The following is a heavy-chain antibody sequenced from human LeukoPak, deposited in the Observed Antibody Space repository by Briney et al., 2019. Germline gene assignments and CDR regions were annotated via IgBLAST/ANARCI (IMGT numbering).Heavy chain of an antibody. D-gene: IGHD3-10*01. J-gene: IGHJ4*02. CDR3: ARLDYGSGSYDY. V-gene: IGHV4-39*01. CDR1: GGSISSSSYY. Sequence: SETLSLTCTVSGGSISSSSYYWGWIRQSPGKGLEWIGSIYYSGSTNYNPSLKSRVTISVDTSKNQFSLKLSSVTAADTAVYYCARLDYGSGSYDYWGQGTLVTVSS. CDR2: IYYSGST.